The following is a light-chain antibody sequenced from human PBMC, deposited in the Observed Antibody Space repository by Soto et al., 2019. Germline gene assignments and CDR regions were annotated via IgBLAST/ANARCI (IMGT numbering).Light chain of an antibody. CDR1: SSDVGSYNL. CDR3: CSYAGSVV. J-gene: IGLJ2*01. V-gene: IGLV2-23*01. CDR2: EGS. Sequence: QSALTQPASVSGSPGQSITISCTGTSSDVGSYNLVSWYQQHPGKAPKLMIYEGSKRPSGVSNRFSGSKSGNTASLTISGLRAEYEADYYCCSYAGSVVFGGGTKLTVL.